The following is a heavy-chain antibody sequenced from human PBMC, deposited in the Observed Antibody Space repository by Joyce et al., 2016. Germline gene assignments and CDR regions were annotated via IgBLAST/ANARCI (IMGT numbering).Heavy chain of an antibody. CDR2: MDPNSGDT. D-gene: IGHD5-12*01. CDR3: ARSRYRKGWFDP. CDR1: EYTFTRYD. V-gene: IGHV1-8*01. Sequence: QVQLVQSGAEVKKPGASVKVSCKASEYTFTRYDINWVRQATGQGLEGMGWMDPNSGDTGYAQKFQGRVTMTRNTAITTAYLELSGLTSEDMAVYYCARSRYRKGWFDPWGQGTLVTVHS. J-gene: IGHJ5*02.